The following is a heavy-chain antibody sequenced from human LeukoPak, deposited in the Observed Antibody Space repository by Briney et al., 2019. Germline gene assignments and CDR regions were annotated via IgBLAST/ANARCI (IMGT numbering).Heavy chain of an antibody. Sequence: SETLSLTCTVSGGSISSYYWSWIRQPPGKGLEWIGYIYYSGNTDSNPSLKSRVTISVDTSENQFSLKLSSVTAADTAVYYCARTYCSGGSCHFDYWGQGTLVTVSS. V-gene: IGHV4-59*08. CDR1: GGSISSYY. CDR2: IYYSGNT. D-gene: IGHD2-15*01. J-gene: IGHJ4*02. CDR3: ARTYCSGGSCHFDY.